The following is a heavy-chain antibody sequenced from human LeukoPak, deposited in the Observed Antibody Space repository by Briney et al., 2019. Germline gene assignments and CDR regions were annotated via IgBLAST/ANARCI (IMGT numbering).Heavy chain of an antibody. Sequence: SGPTLLNPTPTLTLTCTFSGFSLSTSGVGVGWIRQPPVKALEWLAPIYWDDDKRYSPSLKSRLTITKDTSKNQVVLTMTNMDPVDTATYYCAHSPYCSGGSCYSFYGDYFDYWGQGTLVTVSS. D-gene: IGHD2-15*01. CDR1: GFSLSTSGVG. J-gene: IGHJ4*02. CDR3: AHSPYCSGGSCYSFYGDYFDY. CDR2: IYWDDDK. V-gene: IGHV2-5*02.